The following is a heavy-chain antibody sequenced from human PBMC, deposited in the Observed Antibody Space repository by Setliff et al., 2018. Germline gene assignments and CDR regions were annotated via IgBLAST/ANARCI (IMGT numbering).Heavy chain of an antibody. D-gene: IGHD3-3*01. CDR1: GYTFTTYY. CDR3: ARDRDVSTIFGVVIPAASGLGY. J-gene: IGHJ4*02. Sequence: ASVKVSCKASGYTFTTYYMHWVRQAPGQGPEWMGWINPDSGATNFAQKFQGRVTMTRDTSTTTAYMDLNSLRSDDTATYFCARDRDVSTIFGVVIPAASGLGYWGQGTLVTVSS. V-gene: IGHV1-2*02. CDR2: INPDSGAT.